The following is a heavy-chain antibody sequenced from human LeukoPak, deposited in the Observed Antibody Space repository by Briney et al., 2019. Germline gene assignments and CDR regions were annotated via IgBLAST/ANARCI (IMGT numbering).Heavy chain of an antibody. CDR2: IIPIFGTA. CDR1: GGTFSSYA. CDR3: ASYSSSSRGISSSWSHKSYYYYYMDV. J-gene: IGHJ6*03. V-gene: IGHV1-69*05. D-gene: IGHD6-6*01. Sequence: SVKVSCKASGGTFSSYAISWVRQAPGQGLEWMGGIIPIFGTANYAQKFKRRVTITTDQSTSTAYIELSSLRSEDTAVYYCASYSSSSRGISSSWSHKSYYYYYMDVWGKGTTVTVSS.